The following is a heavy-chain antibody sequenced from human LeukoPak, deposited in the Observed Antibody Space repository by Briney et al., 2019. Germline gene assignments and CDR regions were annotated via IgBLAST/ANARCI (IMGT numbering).Heavy chain of an antibody. J-gene: IGHJ6*02. V-gene: IGHV1-2*02. CDR1: GYTFTGYY. Sequence: ASVTVSCKASGYTFTGYYVHWVRQAPGQGLEWMGWINPNSGGTNYAQKFQGRVTMTRDTSISTAYMELSRLRSDDTAVYYCARGSGYFDWLSPYYYYGMDVWGQGTTVTVSS. CDR3: ARGSGYFDWLSPYYYYGMDV. CDR2: INPNSGGT. D-gene: IGHD3-9*01.